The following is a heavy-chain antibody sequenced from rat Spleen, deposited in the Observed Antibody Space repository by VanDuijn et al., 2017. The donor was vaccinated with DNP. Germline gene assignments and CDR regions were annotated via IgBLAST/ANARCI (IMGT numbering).Heavy chain of an antibody. D-gene: IGHD1-7*01. CDR1: GYSITSNY. CDR3: ARWASMGFDY. Sequence: EVQLQESGPGLVKPSQSLSLTCSVTGYSITSNYWAWIRKFPGNKMEWMGYISYSGSTSYNPSLRSRISITRDTSKNQFFLQLNSGITEDTATYYCARWASMGFDYWGQGVMVTVSS. CDR2: ISYSGST. V-gene: IGHV3-1*01. J-gene: IGHJ2*01.